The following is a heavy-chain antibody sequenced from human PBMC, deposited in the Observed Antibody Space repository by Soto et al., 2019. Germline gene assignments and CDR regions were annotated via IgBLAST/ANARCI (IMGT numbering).Heavy chain of an antibody. CDR2: ISSSSSYI. D-gene: IGHD2-2*01. J-gene: IGHJ6*02. CDR1: GFTFSSYS. CDR3: ARDYARKGPAAPCYGMDV. V-gene: IGHV3-21*01. Sequence: EVQLVESGGGLVKPGGSLRLSCAASGFTFSSYSMNWVRQAPGKGLEWVSSISSSSSYIYYADSVKGRFTISRDNAKNSLYLQMNSLRAEDTAVYYCARDYARKGPAAPCYGMDVCGQGTTVTVSS.